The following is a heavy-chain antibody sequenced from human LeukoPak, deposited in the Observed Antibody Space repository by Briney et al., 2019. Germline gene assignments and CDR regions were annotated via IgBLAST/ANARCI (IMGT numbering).Heavy chain of an antibody. J-gene: IGHJ4*02. CDR2: ISVSGNT. Sequence: GGSLRLSCAASGFSLSSYWMTWVRQAPGKGLEWVSAISVSGNTYHADSVKGRFTISRDSSKNTLYLQMNRLRAEDAAVYYCAKAPVTTCSGAYCYPFDWGQGTLVTVSS. CDR1: GFSLSSYW. CDR3: AKAPVTTCSGAYCYPFD. D-gene: IGHD2-21*01. V-gene: IGHV3-23*01.